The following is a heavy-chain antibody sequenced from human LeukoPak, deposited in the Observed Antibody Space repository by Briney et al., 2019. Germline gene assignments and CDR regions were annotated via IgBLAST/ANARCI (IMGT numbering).Heavy chain of an antibody. CDR2: INAGNGNT. J-gene: IGHJ4*02. CDR1: GYTFTRYP. V-gene: IGHV1-3*01. Sequence: GASVKVSCKASGYTFTRYPMQWVRQAPGQRLEWMGWINAGNGNTEYSQKFQGRVTITRDTSANTVYMELSSLRSEDTAVYYCARPYTTVLDFDHWGQGTLVTVSS. D-gene: IGHD1-1*01. CDR3: ARPYTTVLDFDH.